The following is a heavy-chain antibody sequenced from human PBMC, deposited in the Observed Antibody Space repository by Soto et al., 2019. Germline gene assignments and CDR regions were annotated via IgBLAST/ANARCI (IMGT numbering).Heavy chain of an antibody. V-gene: IGHV3-49*03. D-gene: IGHD3-9*01. Sequence: GGSLRLSCTASGFTFGDYAMSWFRQAPGKGLEWVGFIRSKAYGGTTEYAASVKGRFTISRDDSKSIAYLQMNSLKTEDTAVYYCTRDHFHYDILTGYYPTSPYYYYYGMDVWGQGTTVTVSS. CDR1: GFTFGDYA. J-gene: IGHJ6*02. CDR3: TRDHFHYDILTGYYPTSPYYYYYGMDV. CDR2: IRSKAYGGTT.